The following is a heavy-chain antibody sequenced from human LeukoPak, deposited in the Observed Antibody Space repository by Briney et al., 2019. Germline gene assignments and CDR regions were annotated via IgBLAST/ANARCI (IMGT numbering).Heavy chain of an antibody. V-gene: IGHV3-74*01. J-gene: IGHJ4*02. CDR2: IEGDGNRI. D-gene: IGHD5-12*01. CDR3: TRDWRNLGYDY. Sequence: GGSLRLSCAASGFTLSAYWMHWVRQAPGKGLMWVSRIEGDGNRITYADSVKGRFTISRDNAKNTLYLQMNSLRAEDTAVYYCTRDWRNLGYDYWGQGTLVTVSS. CDR1: GFTLSAYW.